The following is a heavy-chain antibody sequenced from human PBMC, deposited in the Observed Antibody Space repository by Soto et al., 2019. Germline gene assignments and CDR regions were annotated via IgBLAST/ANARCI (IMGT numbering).Heavy chain of an antibody. Sequence: PGESLKISCAASGFSFSDYEMNWVRQAPGKGLEWIAHISFSGSTIYYADSVKGRFSISRDNSKNFLYPQMSGLRADDSAVYYCTRGAGFFYGVDVWGLGTTVTVSS. D-gene: IGHD3-10*01. CDR2: ISFSGSTI. J-gene: IGHJ6*02. CDR1: GFSFSDYE. V-gene: IGHV3-48*03. CDR3: TRGAGFFYGVDV.